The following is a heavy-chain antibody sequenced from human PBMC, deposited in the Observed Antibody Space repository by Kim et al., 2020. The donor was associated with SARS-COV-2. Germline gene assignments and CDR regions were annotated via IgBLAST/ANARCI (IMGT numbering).Heavy chain of an antibody. Sequence: GGSLRLSCAASGFTLSSYSLNWVRQAPGRGLEWVSYISGNFIHYADSLKGRFTISRDNANNSVFLQMDSLRVEDTGVYYCARSHALEYDFWSESTPYYGMNVWGQGTTVTVSS. CDR1: GFTLSSYS. D-gene: IGHD3-3*01. V-gene: IGHV3-21*06. CDR3: ARSHALEYDFWSESTPYYGMNV. CDR2: ISGNFI. J-gene: IGHJ6*02.